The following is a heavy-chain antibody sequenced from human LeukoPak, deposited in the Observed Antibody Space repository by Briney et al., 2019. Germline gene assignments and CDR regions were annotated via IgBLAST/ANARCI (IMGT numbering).Heavy chain of an antibody. Sequence: GGSLRLSCAASGFTFSSYGMHWVRQAPGKGLEWVAVISYDGSNKYYADSVKGRFTISRDNSKNTLYLQMNSLRAEDTAVYYCARDSPNSIAVADTHKKFDYWGQGTPVTVSS. CDR3: ARDSPNSIAVADTHKKFDY. V-gene: IGHV3-30*03. CDR1: GFTFSSYG. D-gene: IGHD6-19*01. J-gene: IGHJ4*02. CDR2: ISYDGSNK.